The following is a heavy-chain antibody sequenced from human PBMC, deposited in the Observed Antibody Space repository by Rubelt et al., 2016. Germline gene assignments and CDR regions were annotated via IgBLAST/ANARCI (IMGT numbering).Heavy chain of an antibody. D-gene: IGHD3-3*01. Sequence: EVQLVESGGGLVQPGGSLRLSCAASGFTFSSYDMHWVRQATGKGLEWVSAIGTAGDTYYPGSVKGRFTIARENAKNTLYLQMNSLRAEDTAVYYCAKGDYDFWSGYLVYWGQGTLVTVSS. CDR3: AKGDYDFWSGYLVY. CDR1: GFTFSSYD. CDR2: IGTAGDT. V-gene: IGHV3-13*01. J-gene: IGHJ4*02.